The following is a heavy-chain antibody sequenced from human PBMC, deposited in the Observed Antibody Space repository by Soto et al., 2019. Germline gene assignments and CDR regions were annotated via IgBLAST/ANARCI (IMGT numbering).Heavy chain of an antibody. V-gene: IGHV2-5*02. CDR2: IYWDDDK. CDR3: AHRVLRTVFGLVTTTAIYFVF. CDR1: GFSLTTSGVG. J-gene: IGHJ4*02. Sequence: QITLNESGPTVVRPTETLTLTCRFSGFSLTTSGVGVGWIRQSPGKAPEWLALIYWDDDKRYSASLKSRLTITKDTSKNQVVLTMSDLDPTDTATYYCAHRVLRTVFGLVTTTAIYFVFWGQGTPVAVSS. D-gene: IGHD3-3*01.